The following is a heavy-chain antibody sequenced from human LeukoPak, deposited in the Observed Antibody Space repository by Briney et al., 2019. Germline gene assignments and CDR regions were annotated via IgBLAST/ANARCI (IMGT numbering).Heavy chain of an antibody. CDR1: GGSISTYS. CDR3: ARDRYYYDSSGYLFDY. CDR2: IYTSGST. V-gene: IGHV4-4*07. Sequence: SGTLSLTCTVSGGSISTYSWNWIRQPAGKGLEWIGRIYTSGSTNYNPSLKSRVTMSVDTSKNQFSLKLSSVTAADTAVYYCARDRYYYDSSGYLFDYWGQGTLVTVSS. D-gene: IGHD3-22*01. J-gene: IGHJ4*02.